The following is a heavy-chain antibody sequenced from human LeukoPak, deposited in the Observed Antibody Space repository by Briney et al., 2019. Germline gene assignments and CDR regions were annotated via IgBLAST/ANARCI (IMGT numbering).Heavy chain of an antibody. Sequence: PGRSLRLSCAASGFTFSSYGMHWVRQARGKGLEWVAVIWYDGSNKYYADSVKGRFTISRDNSKNTLYLQMNSLRAEDTAVYYCARGYCSSTSCVWFDPWGQGTLVTVSS. J-gene: IGHJ5*02. CDR3: ARGYCSSTSCVWFDP. CDR1: GFTFSSYG. CDR2: IWYDGSNK. V-gene: IGHV3-33*01. D-gene: IGHD2-2*01.